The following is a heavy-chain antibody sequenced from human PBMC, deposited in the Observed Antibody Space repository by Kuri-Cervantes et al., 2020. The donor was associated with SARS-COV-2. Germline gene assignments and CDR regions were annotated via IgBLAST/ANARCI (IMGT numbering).Heavy chain of an antibody. J-gene: IGHJ6*02. Sequence: ASVKVSCKASRYTFTGYYMHWVRQAPGQGLEWMGWINPNSGGTNYAQKFQGWVTMTRDTSISTAYMELSRLRSDDTAVYYCARDRHPRRRYCSSTSCYGDYYYYGMDVWGQGTTVTVSS. CDR2: INPNSGGT. D-gene: IGHD2-2*01. CDR3: ARDRHPRRRYCSSTSCYGDYYYYGMDV. V-gene: IGHV1-2*04. CDR1: RYTFTGYY.